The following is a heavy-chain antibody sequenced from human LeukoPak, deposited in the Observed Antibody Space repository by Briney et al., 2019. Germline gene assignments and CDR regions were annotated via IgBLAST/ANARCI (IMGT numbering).Heavy chain of an antibody. V-gene: IGHV1-2*02. Sequence: ASVKVSCKASGYTFTGYYMHWVRQAPGQGLEWMGWINPNSGGTNYVQKFQGRVTMTRDTSISTAYMELSRLRSDDTAVYYCARAVAAAGTRGRQDYWGQGTLVTVSS. CDR3: ARAVAAAGTRGRQDY. CDR2: INPNSGGT. D-gene: IGHD6-13*01. CDR1: GYTFTGYY. J-gene: IGHJ4*02.